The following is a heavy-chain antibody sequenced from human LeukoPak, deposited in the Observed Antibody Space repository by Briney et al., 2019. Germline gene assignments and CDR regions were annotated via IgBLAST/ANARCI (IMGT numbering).Heavy chain of an antibody. V-gene: IGHV3-23*01. J-gene: IGHJ6*02. Sequence: PGGSLRLSCAASGFTFSSYAMSWVRQAPGKGLEWVSAISGSGGSTYYADSVKGRFTISRDNAKNSLYLQMNSLRAEDTAVYYCARVSFEGMDVWGQGTTVTVSS. CDR1: GFTFSSYA. CDR2: ISGSGGST. CDR3: ARVSFEGMDV.